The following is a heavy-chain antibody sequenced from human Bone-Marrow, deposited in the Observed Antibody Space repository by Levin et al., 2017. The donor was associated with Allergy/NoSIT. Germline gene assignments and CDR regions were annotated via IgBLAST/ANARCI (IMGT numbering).Heavy chain of an antibody. CDR3: VSGGYFFDR. V-gene: IGHV3-48*03. J-gene: IGHJ4*02. CDR2: IDSSAYTT. D-gene: IGHD3-22*01. CDR1: GFIFSSSE. Sequence: GGSLRLSCVASGFIFSSSEMNWVRQAPGKGLEWISYIDSSAYTTHYADSVKGRFTISRDNAKNSLVMQMNSLRAEDTALYYCVSGGYFFDRWGQGTLVTVSS.